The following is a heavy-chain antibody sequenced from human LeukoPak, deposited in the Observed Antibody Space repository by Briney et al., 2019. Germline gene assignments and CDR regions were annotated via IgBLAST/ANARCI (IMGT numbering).Heavy chain of an antibody. CDR1: GGTFSSYA. Sequence: GASVKVSCKASGGTFSSYAISWVRQAPGQGLEWMGGIIPIFGTANYAQKFQGRVTITTDESTSTAYMELSSLRSEDTAVYYRSAGLTGYSSGWYYFDYWGQGTLVTVSS. V-gene: IGHV1-69*05. CDR3: SAGLTGYSSGWYYFDY. J-gene: IGHJ4*02. D-gene: IGHD6-19*01. CDR2: IIPIFGTA.